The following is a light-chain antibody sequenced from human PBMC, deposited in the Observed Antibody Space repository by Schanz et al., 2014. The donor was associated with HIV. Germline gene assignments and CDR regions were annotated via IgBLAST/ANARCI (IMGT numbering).Light chain of an antibody. CDR2: DTN. V-gene: IGLV7-46*01. CDR3: LLSYSGAREV. CDR1: TGAVTSGHY. Sequence: QAVVTQEPSLTVSPGGTVTLTCGSSTGAVTSGHYAYWFQQKPGQAPRTLIHDTNNRHSWTPARFSGSLLGGKAALTLSDVQPEDEAEYYCLLSYSGAREVFGGGTKLTVL. J-gene: IGLJ2*01.